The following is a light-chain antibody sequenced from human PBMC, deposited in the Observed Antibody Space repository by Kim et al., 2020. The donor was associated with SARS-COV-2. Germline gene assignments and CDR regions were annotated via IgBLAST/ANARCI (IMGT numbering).Light chain of an antibody. CDR3: CSYATNGVYV. CDR1: SRDIGTNNL. J-gene: IGLJ1*01. V-gene: IGLV2-23*01. Sequence: QSALTQPASVSGSPGQSVTISCTGSSRDIGTNNLVSWYQQQPGKVPRLIIYAGNNRPSGVSHRFTGSTSGNTASLTISGLQPDDEADYFCCSYATNGVYVFGSGTKVTVL. CDR2: AGN.